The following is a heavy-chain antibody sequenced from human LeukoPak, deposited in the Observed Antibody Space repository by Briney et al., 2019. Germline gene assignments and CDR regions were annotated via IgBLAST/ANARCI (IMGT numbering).Heavy chain of an antibody. D-gene: IGHD3-10*01. CDR3: ARGVSVGFDY. V-gene: IGHV3-21*01. J-gene: IGHJ4*02. Sequence: PGGSLRLSCAASGFTFSSYSMNWVRQAPGKGLEWVSSISSSSSYIYYADSVKGRLTISRDNAKNSLYLQMNSLRAEDTSVYYCARGVSVGFDYWGQGTLVTVSS. CDR1: GFTFSSYS. CDR2: ISSSSSYI.